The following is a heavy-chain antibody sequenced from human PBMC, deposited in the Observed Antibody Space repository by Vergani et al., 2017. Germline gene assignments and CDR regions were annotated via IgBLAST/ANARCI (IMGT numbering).Heavy chain of an antibody. CDR2: IYYSGST. CDR3: ARRGDCSSTSCYGYAFDI. CDR1: GGSISSSSYY. Sequence: QLQLQESGPGLVKPSETLSLTCTVSGGSISSSSYYWGWIRQPPGKGLEWIGSIYYSGSTYYNPSLKSRVTISVDRSKNQFSLKLSSVTAADTAVYYCARRGDCSSTSCYGYAFDIWGQGTMVTVSS. D-gene: IGHD2-2*01. J-gene: IGHJ3*02. V-gene: IGHV4-39*07.